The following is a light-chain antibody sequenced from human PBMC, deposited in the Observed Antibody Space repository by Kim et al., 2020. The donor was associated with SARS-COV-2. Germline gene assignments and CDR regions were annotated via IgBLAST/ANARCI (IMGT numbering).Light chain of an antibody. J-gene: IGLJ1*01. CDR2: DVH. CDR3: SSWASTTSYV. V-gene: IGLV2-14*03. Sequence: QSLTISCTGNRLDVGGYNEVSWYQHHPRNAPNVMFYDVHRRPTGVAHRFSCSTAGNAASLTTSGLQDEEEDDYYSSSWASTTSYVFGSGTQLTVL. CDR1: RLDVGGYNE.